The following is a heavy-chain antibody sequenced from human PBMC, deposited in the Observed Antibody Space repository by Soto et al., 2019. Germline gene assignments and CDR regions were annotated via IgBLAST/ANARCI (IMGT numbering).Heavy chain of an antibody. D-gene: IGHD3-3*01. Sequence: QVQLVASGGGVVQPGRSLRLSCAAYGFTFSSYAMHWVRQAPGKGLEWVAVISYDGSNKYYADSVKGRFTISRDKSKNTLYLQMNSLRGEDTAVYYCARDLTYYDFWSGYYGGNYYYYYYGMDVWGQGTTVTVSS. CDR1: GFTFSSYA. CDR2: ISYDGSNK. CDR3: ARDLTYYDFWSGYYGGNYYYYYYGMDV. J-gene: IGHJ6*02. V-gene: IGHV3-30-3*01.